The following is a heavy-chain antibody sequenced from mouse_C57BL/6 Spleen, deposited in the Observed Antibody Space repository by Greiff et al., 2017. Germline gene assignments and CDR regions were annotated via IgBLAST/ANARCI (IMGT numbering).Heavy chain of an antibody. V-gene: IGHV1-5*01. Sequence: VQLQQSGTVLARPGASVKMSCKTSGYTFTSYWMHWVKQRPGPGLEWIGAIYPGNSDTSYNQKFKGKAKLTAVTSASTAYMELSSLTNEDSAVYYCTRYGGSSPYWYFDVWGTGTTVTVSS. CDR3: TRYGGSSPYWYFDV. D-gene: IGHD1-1*01. CDR1: GYTFTSYW. CDR2: IYPGNSDT. J-gene: IGHJ1*03.